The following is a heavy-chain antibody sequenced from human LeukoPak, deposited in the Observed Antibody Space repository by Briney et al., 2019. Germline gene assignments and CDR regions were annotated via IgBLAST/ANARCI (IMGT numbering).Heavy chain of an antibody. CDR3: ARKKLVARGYFDF. J-gene: IGHJ4*02. V-gene: IGHV4-39*01. Sequence: PSETLSLTCTVSGDSISNSGYYWDWIRQSPGKGLEWIGSINHSGTTYSEPSLKSRVTISVDASKNQFSLKLSSVTAADTTIYYCARKKLVARGYFDFWGRGIPVTVSS. D-gene: IGHD6-13*01. CDR2: INHSGTT. CDR1: GDSISNSGYY.